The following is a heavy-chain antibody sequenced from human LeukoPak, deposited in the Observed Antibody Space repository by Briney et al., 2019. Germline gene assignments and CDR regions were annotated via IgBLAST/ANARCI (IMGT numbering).Heavy chain of an antibody. Sequence: ASVKVSCKASGYTFNNHYMYWVRQAPGQGLEWMGVINPSGGSTSYAQKFQGRVTMTRDTSTSTVYMELSSLRSEDTAVYYCARSGYSSGWYPDFDYWGQGTLVTVSS. CDR1: GYTFNNHY. D-gene: IGHD6-19*01. CDR2: INPSGGST. J-gene: IGHJ4*02. CDR3: ARSGYSSGWYPDFDY. V-gene: IGHV1-46*02.